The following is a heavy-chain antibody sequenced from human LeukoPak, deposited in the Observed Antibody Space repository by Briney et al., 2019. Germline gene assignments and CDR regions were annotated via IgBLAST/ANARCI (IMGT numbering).Heavy chain of an antibody. Sequence: PSETLSLTCAVYGGSFSGYYWSWIRQPPGKGLEWIGEINHSGSTNYNPSLKSRVTISVDTSKNQFSLKLSSVTAADTAVYYCARLRPTYYYDSSRYSRFTYWGQGALVTVS. CDR2: INHSGST. D-gene: IGHD3-22*01. V-gene: IGHV4-34*01. CDR3: ARLRPTYYYDSSRYSRFTY. J-gene: IGHJ4*02. CDR1: GGSFSGYY.